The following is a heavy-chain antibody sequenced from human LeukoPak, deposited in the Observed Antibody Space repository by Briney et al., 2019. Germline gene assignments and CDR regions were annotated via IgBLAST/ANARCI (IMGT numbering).Heavy chain of an antibody. J-gene: IGHJ6*02. Sequence: GGSLRLSCAASGFTFSSYAMSWVRQAPGKGLEWVSAISGSGGSTYYADSVKGRFTISRDNSKNTLYLQMNSLRAEDTAVYYCAKDQATAVIDDYYYYGMDVWGQGTTVTVSS. CDR2: ISGSGGST. CDR1: GFTFSSYA. V-gene: IGHV3-23*01. CDR3: AKDQATAVIDDYYYYGMDV. D-gene: IGHD5-12*01.